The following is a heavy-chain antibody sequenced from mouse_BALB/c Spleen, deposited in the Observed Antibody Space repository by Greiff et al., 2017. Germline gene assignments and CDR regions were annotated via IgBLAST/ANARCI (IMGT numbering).Heavy chain of an antibody. CDR2: ISDGGSYT. Sequence: EVKLMESGGGLVKPGGSLKLSCAASGFTFSDYYMYWVRQTPEKRLEWVATISDGGSYTYYPDSVKGRFTISRDNAKNNLYLQMSSLKSEDTAMYYCATWFAYWGQGTLVTVSA. J-gene: IGHJ3*01. CDR3: ATWFAY. V-gene: IGHV5-4*02. CDR1: GFTFSDYY.